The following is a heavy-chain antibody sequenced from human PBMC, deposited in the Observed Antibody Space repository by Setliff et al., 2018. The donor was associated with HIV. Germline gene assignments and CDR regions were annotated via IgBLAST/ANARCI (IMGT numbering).Heavy chain of an antibody. Sequence: KSSETLSLTCTVSGASISSHNYYWGWIRQSLGKGLEWIASIRSSGDTYYNPSLQSRVIISVDTSNNQISLKLTSVTAADTAVYYCTIPASSLAPNWGRGTQVTVSS. CDR1: GASISSHNYY. CDR3: TIPASSLAPN. J-gene: IGHJ4*02. CDR2: IRSSGDT. V-gene: IGHV4-39*01.